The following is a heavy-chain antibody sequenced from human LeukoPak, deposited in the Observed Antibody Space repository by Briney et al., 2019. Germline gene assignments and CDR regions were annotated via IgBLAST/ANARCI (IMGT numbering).Heavy chain of an antibody. J-gene: IGHJ4*02. V-gene: IGHV3-21*01. D-gene: IGHD3-9*01. CDR2: ISRGSSHK. CDR1: GFTFSSYS. CDR3: ARAGRGLRYFDWLTYDY. Sequence: GGSLRLSCAASGFTFSSYSMTWVRQAPGKGLEWVSSISRGSSHKYYAGSVKGRFTISRDNAKNSLYLQMNSLRAEDTAVYYCARAGRGLRYFDWLTYDYWGQGTLVTVSS.